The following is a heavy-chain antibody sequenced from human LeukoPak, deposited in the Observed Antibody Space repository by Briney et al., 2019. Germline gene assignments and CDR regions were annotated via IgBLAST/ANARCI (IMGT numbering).Heavy chain of an antibody. J-gene: IGHJ6*02. D-gene: IGHD6-13*01. CDR1: GGSISSYY. CDR2: IYYSGST. Sequence: SETLSLTCTVSGGSISSYYWSWIRQPPGKGLEWIGYIYYSGSTNYNPSLKSRVTISVDTSKNQFSLKLSSVTAADTAVYYCARLKPSSSWGSHYYYYGTDVWGQGTTVTVSS. V-gene: IGHV4-59*08. CDR3: ARLKPSSSWGSHYYYYGTDV.